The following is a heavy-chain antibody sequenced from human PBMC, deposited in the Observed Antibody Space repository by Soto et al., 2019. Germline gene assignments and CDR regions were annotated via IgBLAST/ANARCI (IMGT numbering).Heavy chain of an antibody. D-gene: IGHD2-2*01. CDR2: IYTAGGT. V-gene: IGHV3-53*01. J-gene: IGHJ5*02. CDR3: ARALPVAKGGFDP. Sequence: LRLSCAASGFTVSNTYMTWVRQPPGKGLECVSVIYTAGGTNYADSVKGRFIISRDNSKNTLYLQMNSLRAEDTAVYYCARALPVAKGGFDPWGQGTLVTVS. CDR1: GFTVSNTY.